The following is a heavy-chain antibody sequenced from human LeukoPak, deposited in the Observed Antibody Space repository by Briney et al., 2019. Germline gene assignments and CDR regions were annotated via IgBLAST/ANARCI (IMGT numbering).Heavy chain of an antibody. D-gene: IGHD3-3*01. Sequence: SETLSLTCTVSGGSISSYYWSWLRQPPGKGLEWIGYIYYSGSTNYNPSLKSRVTISVDTSKNQFSLKLSSVTAADTAVYYCARQTYYDFWSGYTQPFDIWGQGTMVTVSS. CDR3: ARQTYYDFWSGYTQPFDI. V-gene: IGHV4-59*01. CDR1: GGSISSYY. CDR2: IYYSGST. J-gene: IGHJ3*02.